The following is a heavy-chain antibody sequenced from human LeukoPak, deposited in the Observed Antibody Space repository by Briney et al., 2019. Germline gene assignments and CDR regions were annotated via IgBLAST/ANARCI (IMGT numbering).Heavy chain of an antibody. Sequence: LTGGSLRLSCAASGFTVSSNYMSWVRQAPGKGLEWVSVIYSGSSTNYADSVKGRFTISRDNSKNTLYLQMNGLRAEDTAVYYCAGHRGFTTIVAYWGQGTLVTVSS. V-gene: IGHV3-53*01. CDR1: GFTVSSNY. CDR2: IYSGSST. CDR3: AGHRGFTTIVAY. J-gene: IGHJ4*02. D-gene: IGHD3-22*01.